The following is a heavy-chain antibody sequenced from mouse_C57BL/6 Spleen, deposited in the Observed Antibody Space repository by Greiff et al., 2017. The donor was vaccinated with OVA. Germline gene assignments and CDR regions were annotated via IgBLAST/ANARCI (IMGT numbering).Heavy chain of an antibody. CDR2: IDPEDGDT. J-gene: IGHJ2*01. V-gene: IGHV14-1*01. CDR3: TTGTTVVATRDY. CDR1: GFNIKDYY. D-gene: IGHD1-1*01. Sequence: VQLQHSGAELVRPGASVKLSCTASGFNIKDYYMHWVKQRPEQGLEWIGRIDPEDGDTEYAPKFQGKATMTADTSSNTAYLQLSSLTSEDTAVYYCTTGTTVVATRDYWGQGTTLTVSS.